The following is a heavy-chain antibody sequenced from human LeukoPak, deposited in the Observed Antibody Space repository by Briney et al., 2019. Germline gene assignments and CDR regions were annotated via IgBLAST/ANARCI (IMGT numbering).Heavy chain of an antibody. CDR1: GGSFSGYY. CDR3: ARGRTLRWLQSYFDY. CDR2: INHSGST. D-gene: IGHD5-24*01. J-gene: IGHJ4*02. V-gene: IGHV4-34*01. Sequence: SETLSLTCAVYGGSFSGYYWSWIRQPPGKGLEWIGEINHSGSTNYNPSLKSRVTISVDTSKNQFSLKLSSVTAADTAVYYCARGRTLRWLQSYFDYWGQGTLVTVSS.